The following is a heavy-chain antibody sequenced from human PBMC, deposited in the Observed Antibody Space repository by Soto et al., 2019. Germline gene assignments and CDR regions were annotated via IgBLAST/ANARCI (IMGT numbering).Heavy chain of an antibody. CDR2: ISAGGDHT. J-gene: IGHJ3*02. Sequence: PGGSLRLSCAAPVFIFRNYEMNWVRQAPGKGLEWVAYISAGGDHTHYADSVKGLFTISRDNDKNSLFLQMNSLRVEDTAVYYCVRESKLYDGDPSSAFNIWGQGTVVTVSS. CDR1: VFIFRNYE. CDR3: VRESKLYDGDPSSAFNI. V-gene: IGHV3-48*03. D-gene: IGHD2-8*01.